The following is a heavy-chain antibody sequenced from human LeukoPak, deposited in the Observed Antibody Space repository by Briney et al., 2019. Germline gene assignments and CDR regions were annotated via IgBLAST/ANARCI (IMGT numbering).Heavy chain of an antibody. V-gene: IGHV1-69*13. CDR2: ILPIFGTP. D-gene: IGHD5-12*01. CDR3: AKASPGGYSNAYEY. Sequence: SVKLSCKASGYTFTGYYTDWVRQAPGQGLEWMGGILPIFGTPNYAQKIQGRMTSTADESTAYMELNSLRSEDTAVYYCAKASPGGYSNAYEYWGEKALRPVSS. CDR1: GYTFTGYY. J-gene: IGHJ4*02.